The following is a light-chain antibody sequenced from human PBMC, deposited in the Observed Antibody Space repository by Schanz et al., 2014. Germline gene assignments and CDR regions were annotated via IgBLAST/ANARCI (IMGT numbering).Light chain of an antibody. CDR1: SSNIGSNT. J-gene: IGLJ3*02. CDR2: SNN. V-gene: IGLV1-44*01. CDR3: AAWDDSLNGWV. Sequence: QSVLTQPPSASGTPGQRVTISCSGSSSNIGSNTVNWYQQLPGAAPKLLIYSNNQRPSGLPDRFSGSKSGTSASLAISGLXXXDEADYYCAAWDDSLNGWVFGGGTKLTVL.